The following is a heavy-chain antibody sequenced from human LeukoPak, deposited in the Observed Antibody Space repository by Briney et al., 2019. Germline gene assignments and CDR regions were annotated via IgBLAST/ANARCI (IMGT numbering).Heavy chain of an antibody. Sequence: SETLSLTRTVSGGSISSGSYYWSWTRQPAGKGLEWIGRIYIGGRTNYNPSFKGRVTISMDTSKNQFSLNLSSVTAADTAVYYCARDHPLDFPDYTYSMDVCGKGTTVTVSS. V-gene: IGHV4-61*02. CDR3: ARDHPLDFPDYTYSMDV. D-gene: IGHD3-3*01. CDR1: GGSISSGSYY. CDR2: IYIGGRT. J-gene: IGHJ6*03.